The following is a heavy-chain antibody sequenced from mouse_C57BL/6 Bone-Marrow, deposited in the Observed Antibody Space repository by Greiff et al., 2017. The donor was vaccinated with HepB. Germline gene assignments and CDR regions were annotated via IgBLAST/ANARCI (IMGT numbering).Heavy chain of an antibody. CDR3: ARGSYGNYDY. V-gene: IGHV3-1*01. D-gene: IGHD2-1*01. CDR1: GYSITSGYD. CDR2: ISYSGST. J-gene: IGHJ2*01. Sequence: EVQLQQSGPGMVKPSQSLSLTCTVTGYSITSGYDWHWIRHFPGNKLEWMGYISYSGSTNYNPSLKSRISITHDTSKNHFFLKLNSVTTEDTATYYCARGSYGNYDYWGQGTTLTVSS.